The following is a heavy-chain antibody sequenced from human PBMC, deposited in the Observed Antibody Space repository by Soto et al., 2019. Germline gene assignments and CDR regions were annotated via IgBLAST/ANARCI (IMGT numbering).Heavy chain of an antibody. CDR1: GGTFSSYA. Sequence: QVQLVQSGAEVKKPGSSVKVSCKASGGTFSSYAISWVRQAPGQGLEWMGGIIPIFGTANYAQKFQGRVTITADESTSTAYMQLSSLRYEDTAVYYCARESEDIVLMVYSISGAFDIWGQVTMVTVSS. J-gene: IGHJ3*02. CDR2: IIPIFGTA. CDR3: ARESEDIVLMVYSISGAFDI. V-gene: IGHV1-69*01. D-gene: IGHD2-8*01.